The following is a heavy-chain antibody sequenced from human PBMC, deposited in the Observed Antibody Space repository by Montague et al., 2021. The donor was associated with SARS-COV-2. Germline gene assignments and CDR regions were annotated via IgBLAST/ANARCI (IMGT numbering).Heavy chain of an antibody. J-gene: IGHJ5*02. V-gene: IGHV3-23*01. CDR1: GFTFNRHA. CDR3: AKSVAEASAGVTWFDP. D-gene: IGHD2-21*01. Sequence: SLRLSCAASGFTFNRHAIVWLRQAPGKGLEWVSSISGGGRSIYYAESVKGRFSVSRDNSPSTVYMHMNSLRDEDTAVYYCAKSVAEASAGVTWFDPRGQGTLVTVSS. CDR2: ISGGGRSI.